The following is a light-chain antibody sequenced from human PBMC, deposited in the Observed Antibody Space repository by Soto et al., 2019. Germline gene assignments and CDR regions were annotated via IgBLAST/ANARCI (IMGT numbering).Light chain of an antibody. Sequence: DIQMTQSPSSLSASVGDRVTITCRASQSISFYLSWYQQKPGKAHKVLIYAASNLQSGVPSRFSSSGSGTDFTLTISSLQPEDFATYYCQQSYSIPITFGQGTRLEIK. CDR2: AAS. CDR1: QSISFY. J-gene: IGKJ5*01. V-gene: IGKV1-39*01. CDR3: QQSYSIPIT.